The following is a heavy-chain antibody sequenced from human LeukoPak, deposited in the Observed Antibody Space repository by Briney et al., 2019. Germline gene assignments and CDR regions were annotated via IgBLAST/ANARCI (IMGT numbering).Heavy chain of an antibody. Sequence: PGGSLRLSCAASGFTFSSYAMSWVRQAPGKGLEWVSAISGSGGSTYYADSVKGRFTISRDNSKDTLYLQMNSLRVDDTAVYYCAKLVVGVFSQADHWGQGTLVTVSS. CDR1: GFTFSSYA. J-gene: IGHJ4*02. D-gene: IGHD1-26*01. CDR3: AKLVVGVFSQADH. CDR2: ISGSGGST. V-gene: IGHV3-23*01.